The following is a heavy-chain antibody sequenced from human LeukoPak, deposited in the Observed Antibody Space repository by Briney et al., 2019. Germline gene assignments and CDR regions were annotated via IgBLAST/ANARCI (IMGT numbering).Heavy chain of an antibody. J-gene: IGHJ4*02. V-gene: IGHV1-58*01. D-gene: IGHD3-22*01. CDR2: IIVGSGTT. Sequence: ASVKVSCKASGFTFSTSAVQWVRQARGQRLEWIGWIIVGSGTTNYAQSLQGRLTITRDMSTSTAYMELSSLRSEDTAVYYCARGPKAYYFDSSGYVFDYWGQGTLVTVSS. CDR3: ARGPKAYYFDSSGYVFDY. CDR1: GFTFSTSA.